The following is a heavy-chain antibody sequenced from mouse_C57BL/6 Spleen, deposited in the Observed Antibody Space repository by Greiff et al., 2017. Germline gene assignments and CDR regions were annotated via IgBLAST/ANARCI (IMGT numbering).Heavy chain of an antibody. CDR3: ARWGSSGYDYAMDD. Sequence: QVQLQQPGAELVKPGASVKLSCKASGYTFTSYWMHWVKQRPGQGLEWIGMIHPNSGSTNYNEKFKSKATLTVDKSSSTAYMQLSSLTSEDSAVYYCARWGSSGYDYAMDDWGQGTSGTVSS. CDR2: IHPNSGST. J-gene: IGHJ4*01. V-gene: IGHV1-64*01. D-gene: IGHD3-2*02. CDR1: GYTFTSYW.